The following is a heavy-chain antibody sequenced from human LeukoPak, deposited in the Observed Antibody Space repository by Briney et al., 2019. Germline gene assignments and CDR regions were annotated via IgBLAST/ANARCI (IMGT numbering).Heavy chain of an antibody. V-gene: IGHV4-4*07. D-gene: IGHD6-19*01. CDR3: AVAAPTEQFVTSLIDY. CDR2: IYTSGST. CDR1: GGSISSYY. J-gene: IGHJ4*02. Sequence: SETLSLTCTVSGGSISSYYWSWIRQPAGKGLEWIGRIYTSGSTNYNPSLKSRVTMSVDTSKNQFSLKLSSVTAADTVVYYCAVAAPTEQFVTSLIDYWGQGTLVTVSS.